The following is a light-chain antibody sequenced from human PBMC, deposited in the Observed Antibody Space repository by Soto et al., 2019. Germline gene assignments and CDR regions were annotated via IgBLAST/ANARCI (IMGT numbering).Light chain of an antibody. CDR1: QTISSW. CDR2: KAS. Sequence: DIHMTQSPSTLPSSVGDRVAVTCRASQTISSWLAWYQQKPGKAPKLLIYKASTLKSGVPSRFSGSGSGTEFTLTISSLQPDDFATYYCQHYNSYSEAFGQGTKVDIK. J-gene: IGKJ1*01. CDR3: QHYNSYSEA. V-gene: IGKV1-5*03.